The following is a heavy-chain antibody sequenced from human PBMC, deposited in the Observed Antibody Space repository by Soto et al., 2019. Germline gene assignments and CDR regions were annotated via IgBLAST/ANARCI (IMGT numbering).Heavy chain of an antibody. CDR3: TFHHYYGSGSYYKVDY. D-gene: IGHD3-10*01. CDR2: IKSKTDGGTT. Sequence: GGSLRLSCAASGFTFSNAWMSWVRQAPGKGLEWVGRIKSKTDGGTTDYAAPVKGRFTISRDDSKNTLYLQMNSLKTEDTAVYYCTFHHYYGSGSYYKVDYWGQGTLVTVSS. CDR1: GFTFSNAW. J-gene: IGHJ4*02. V-gene: IGHV3-15*01.